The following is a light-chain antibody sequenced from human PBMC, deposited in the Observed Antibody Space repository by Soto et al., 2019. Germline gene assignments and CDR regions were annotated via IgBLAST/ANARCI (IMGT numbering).Light chain of an antibody. CDR1: QGISNS. V-gene: IGKV1-27*01. CDR3: QKYDSAPT. Sequence: DIQMTQSPSSLSASVGDRVSITCRASQGISNSLAWYQQRPGKVPKLLIYAASTLQSGVPSRFSGSGSGTYFTLTISSLQPEDVATYYCQKYDSAPTFGQGTKVDIK. CDR2: AAS. J-gene: IGKJ1*01.